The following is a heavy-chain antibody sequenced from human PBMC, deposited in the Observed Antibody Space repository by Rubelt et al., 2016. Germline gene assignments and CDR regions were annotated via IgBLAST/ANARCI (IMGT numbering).Heavy chain of an antibody. CDR2: IYYSGST. CDR1: GGSISSSGYY. J-gene: IGHJ2*01. V-gene: IGHV4-39*01. Sequence: GKPSETLSLTCTVSGGSISSSGYYWGWIRQPPGKGLEWIGSIYYSGSTYYNPSLKSRLTISVDTSKNQFSLKLSSVTAEDTAVHYCARLLRSYWYFDLWGRGTLVTVSS. CDR3: ARLLRSYWYFDL.